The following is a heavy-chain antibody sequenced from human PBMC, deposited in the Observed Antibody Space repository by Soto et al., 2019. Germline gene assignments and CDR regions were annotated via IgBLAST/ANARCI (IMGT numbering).Heavy chain of an antibody. J-gene: IGHJ3*02. Sequence: ASVKVSCKASGYTFTSYDINWVRQATGQGLEWMGWMNPNSGNTGYAQKFQGRVTMTRNTSISTAYMELSSVRSEDTAVYYCARINSSSWHDAFDIWGEGTMVIAS. CDR1: GYTFTSYD. CDR3: ARINSSSWHDAFDI. D-gene: IGHD6-13*01. CDR2: MNPNSGNT. V-gene: IGHV1-8*01.